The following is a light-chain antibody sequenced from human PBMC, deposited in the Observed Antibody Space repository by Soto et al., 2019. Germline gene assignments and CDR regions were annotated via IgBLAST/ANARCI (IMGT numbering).Light chain of an antibody. V-gene: IGKV1-9*01. CDR1: QDISNF. J-gene: IGKJ4*01. CDR3: QQVDSYPLT. Sequence: DIQLTQSPSFLSASVGDRVTITCRASQDISNFLAWFQQKPGRAPKLLIYAVFTLQSGVPSRFSGIGSGAEFTLTISSLQPEDFATYYCQQVDSYPLTFGGGTKVEIK. CDR2: AVF.